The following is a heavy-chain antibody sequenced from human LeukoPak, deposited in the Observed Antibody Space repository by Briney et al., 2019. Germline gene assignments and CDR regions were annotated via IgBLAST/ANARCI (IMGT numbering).Heavy chain of an antibody. CDR3: ARVLQVVTPPLGY. CDR2: IYPNSGGT. D-gene: IGHD4-23*01. CDR1: GYIFTGYY. J-gene: IGHJ4*02. V-gene: IGHV1-2*02. Sequence: ASVKVSCKASGYIFTGYYMHWVRQAPGQGLEWMGWIYPNSGGTNYAQKFQGSVTMTRDTSISTAYMELSRLRSDDTAVYCCARVLQVVTPPLGYWGQGTLVTVSS.